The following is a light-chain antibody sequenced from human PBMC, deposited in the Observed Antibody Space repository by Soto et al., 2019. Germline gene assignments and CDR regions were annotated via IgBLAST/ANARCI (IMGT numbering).Light chain of an antibody. CDR2: DAS. CDR3: QQYSNWPET. J-gene: IGKJ1*01. V-gene: IGKV3-15*01. CDR1: QSVSSN. Sequence: EIVMTHSPATLSVSPGERATLSCRASQSVSSNLAWYQQKVGQAPRLLIYDASTRATGVPARFSGSGSGTEFTLTISSLHSEDFAVYYCQQYSNWPETFGQGTKV.